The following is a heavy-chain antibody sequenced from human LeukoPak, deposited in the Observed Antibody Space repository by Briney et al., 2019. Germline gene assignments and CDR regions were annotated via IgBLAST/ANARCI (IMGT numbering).Heavy chain of an antibody. CDR2: INPNSGGT. CDR3: ARASGSSAVPFDY. D-gene: IGHD3-10*01. CDR1: GYTFTGYY. V-gene: IGHV1-2*02. Sequence: ASVKVSCKASGYTFTGYYMHWVRQAPGQGLEWMGWINPNSGGTNYAQKFQGRVTMTRDTSISTTYMELSRLRSDDTAVYYCARASGSSAVPFDYWGQGTLVTVSS. J-gene: IGHJ4*02.